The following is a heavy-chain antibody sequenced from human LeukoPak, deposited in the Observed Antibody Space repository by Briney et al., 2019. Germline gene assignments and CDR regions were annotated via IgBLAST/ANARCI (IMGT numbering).Heavy chain of an antibody. V-gene: IGHV3-74*01. D-gene: IGHD1-26*01. CDR3: ARGGNSGSYYGFDY. Sequence: PGGSLRLSCAASGFTFSSYWMHRVRQAPGKGLVWVSRINSDGSSTRYADSVKGRFTISRDNAKNTLYLQMNSLRAEDTAVYYCARGGNSGSYYGFDYWGQGTLVTVSS. CDR2: INSDGSST. J-gene: IGHJ4*02. CDR1: GFTFSSYW.